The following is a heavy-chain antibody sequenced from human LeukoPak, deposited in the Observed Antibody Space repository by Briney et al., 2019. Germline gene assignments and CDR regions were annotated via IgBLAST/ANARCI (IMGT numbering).Heavy chain of an antibody. D-gene: IGHD1-26*01. Sequence: RASVKVSCKASGYTFIGYYIHWVRQAPGQGLEWVGWINPDSGGTHYAQKFQGTVTLTRDTSISTAYMELSSLKSDDTAVYYCARDNSVGDYAWWFDPWGQGTLVTVSS. CDR1: GYTFIGYY. J-gene: IGHJ5*02. V-gene: IGHV1-2*02. CDR2: INPDSGGT. CDR3: ARDNSVGDYAWWFDP.